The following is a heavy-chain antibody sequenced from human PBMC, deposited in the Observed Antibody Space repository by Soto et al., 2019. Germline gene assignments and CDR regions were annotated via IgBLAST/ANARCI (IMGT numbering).Heavy chain of an antibody. Sequence: ASVKVSCKASGGAFSRYAISWVRQAPGQGLEWVGWISAYNGNTNYAQKFQERLTITRDMSTSTAYMELSSLRSEDTAVYYCATGGLWFGRADYYYGMDVWGQGTTVTVSS. CDR1: GGAFSRYA. V-gene: IGHV1-18*01. CDR2: ISAYNGNT. J-gene: IGHJ6*02. CDR3: ATGGLWFGRADYYYGMDV. D-gene: IGHD3-10*01.